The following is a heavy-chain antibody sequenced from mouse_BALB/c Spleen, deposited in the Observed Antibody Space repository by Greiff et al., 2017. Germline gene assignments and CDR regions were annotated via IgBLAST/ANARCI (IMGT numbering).Heavy chain of an antibody. J-gene: IGHJ4*01. Sequence: VQLQQSGPDLVAPSQSLSITCTVSGFSLTSYGVHWVRQPPGKGLEWLVVIWSDGSTTYNSALKSRLSISKDNSKSQVFLKMNSLQTDDTAMYYCARHKRYDVAMDYWGQGTSVTVSS. V-gene: IGHV2-6-2*01. CDR3: ARHKRYDVAMDY. CDR1: GFSLTSYG. CDR2: IWSDGST. D-gene: IGHD2-14*01.